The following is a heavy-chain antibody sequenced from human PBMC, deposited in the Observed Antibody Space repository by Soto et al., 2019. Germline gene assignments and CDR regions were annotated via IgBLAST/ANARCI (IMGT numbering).Heavy chain of an antibody. CDR2: INPNGGDT. Sequence: QVQLVQSGAEVKKPGASVKVSCKAAGYTFIGYYVHWVRQAPGQGLEWMGWINPNGGDTKYAQEFQGRVTMTRDTSIGSAYMELSSLRSDDTAVYYCARPVAHNEADYWGQGTLVTVSS. CDR3: ARPVAHNEADY. V-gene: IGHV1-2*02. CDR1: GYTFIGYY. J-gene: IGHJ4*02. D-gene: IGHD2-8*01.